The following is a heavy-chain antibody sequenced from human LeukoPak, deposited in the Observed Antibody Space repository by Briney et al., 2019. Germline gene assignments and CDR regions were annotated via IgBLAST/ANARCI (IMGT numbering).Heavy chain of an antibody. CDR1: GFTFSGYG. Sequence: GRSLRLSCTASGFTFSGYGMHWVRQAPGMGLEWVAIISYDGSNTFCGDSVKGRFTISRDNSKKTLYLQMNSLRTEDTAVYYCARDQTAVTGVWGTIDYWGQGTLVTVSS. V-gene: IGHV3-30*03. J-gene: IGHJ4*02. D-gene: IGHD2-8*02. CDR2: ISYDGSNT. CDR3: ARDQTAVTGVWGTIDY.